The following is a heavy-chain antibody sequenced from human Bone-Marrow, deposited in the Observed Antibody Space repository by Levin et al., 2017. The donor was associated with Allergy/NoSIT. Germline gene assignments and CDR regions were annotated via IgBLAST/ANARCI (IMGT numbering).Heavy chain of an antibody. Sequence: PGASVKVSCKTSGYTFTSFAMHWVRQAPGQGLEWMGWINPGNGNTKYSQKFQGRLTITSDTSASTAYMELSSLRSEETAVYYCARTPTYSLLPDYWGQGTLVTVSS. J-gene: IGHJ4*02. V-gene: IGHV1-3*01. CDR1: GYTFTSFA. CDR3: ARTPTYSLLPDY. CDR2: INPGNGNT. D-gene: IGHD2-21*01.